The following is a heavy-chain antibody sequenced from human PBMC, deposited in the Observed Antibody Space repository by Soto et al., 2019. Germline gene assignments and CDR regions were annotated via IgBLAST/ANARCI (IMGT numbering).Heavy chain of an antibody. CDR2: ISAYNADT. Sequence: QVQLVQSGPEVKKPGASVKVSCKASGYTFTSYGISWVRQAPGQGLEWMGWISAYNADTNYAQKLQGRVTMTTDTSTTTAYMELRSPRSDDTAVYYCAREGSDCSGGSCYSGVDAWGQGTTVTVSS. J-gene: IGHJ6*02. CDR3: AREGSDCSGGSCYSGVDA. V-gene: IGHV1-18*01. CDR1: GYTFTSYG. D-gene: IGHD2-15*01.